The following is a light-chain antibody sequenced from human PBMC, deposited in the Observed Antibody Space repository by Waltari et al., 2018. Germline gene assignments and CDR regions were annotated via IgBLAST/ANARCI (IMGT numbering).Light chain of an antibody. CDR1: RSDIGSYNL. CDR3: CSYAGSSTYV. CDR2: DAT. Sequence: QSALSQPASVSGSPEGSITISCNGTRSDIGSYNLVSWYQQGPGKAPKLIIYDATQRPSGVSNRFSGSKSGNTASLTISGLQAEDEADYYCCSYAGSSTYVFGSGTTVTVL. V-gene: IGLV2-23*01. J-gene: IGLJ1*01.